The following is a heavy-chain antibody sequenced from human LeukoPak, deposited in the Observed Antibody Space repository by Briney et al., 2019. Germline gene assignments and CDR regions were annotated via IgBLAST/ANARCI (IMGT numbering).Heavy chain of an antibody. CDR2: TYRSGST. CDR3: AREGDSSSAGWFDP. Sequence: GSLRLSCAASGFTVSSNYMSWIRQSPGKGLEWIGETYRSGSTNYNPSLKSRVTISLDTSKNQFSLKLSSVTAADTAVYYCAREGDSSSAGWFDPWGQGTLVTVSS. D-gene: IGHD6-13*01. J-gene: IGHJ5*02. CDR1: GFTVSSNY. V-gene: IGHV4-34*01.